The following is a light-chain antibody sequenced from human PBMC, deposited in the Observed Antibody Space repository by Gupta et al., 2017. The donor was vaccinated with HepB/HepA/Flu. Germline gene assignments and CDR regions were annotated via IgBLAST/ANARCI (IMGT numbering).Light chain of an antibody. CDR3: QSYDSSLSGVI. Sequence: QSVLTQPPSVSGAPGQRVTISCTRSSSNIGADYDVNWYQHLPGTAPKRLIYGNNKRPSGVPDRFSGSKSGTSASLAITGHQAEDEADYHCQSYDSSLSGVIFGGGTKLTVL. V-gene: IGLV1-40*01. CDR2: GNN. J-gene: IGLJ2*01. CDR1: SSNIGADYD.